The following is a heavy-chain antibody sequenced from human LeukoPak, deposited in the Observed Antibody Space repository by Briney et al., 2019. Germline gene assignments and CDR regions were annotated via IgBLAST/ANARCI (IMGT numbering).Heavy chain of an antibody. D-gene: IGHD3-10*01. J-gene: IGHJ4*02. CDR3: ASIPFGDLFPYDY. CDR1: GYTFTGYY. Sequence: ASVKVSCKASGYTFTGYYMHWVRQAPGQGLGWMGWINPNSGGTNYAQKFQGRVTMTRDTSISTAYMELSRLRSDDTAVYYCASIPFGDLFPYDYWGQGTLVTVSS. V-gene: IGHV1-2*02. CDR2: INPNSGGT.